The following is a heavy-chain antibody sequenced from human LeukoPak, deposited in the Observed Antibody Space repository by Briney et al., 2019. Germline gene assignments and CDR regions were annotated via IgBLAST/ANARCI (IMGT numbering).Heavy chain of an antibody. J-gene: IGHJ4*02. CDR2: ISSSSSTI. CDR1: GFTFSSYS. V-gene: IGHV3-48*01. Sequence: GGSLRLSCAASGFTFSSYSMNWVRQAPGKGLEWASYISSSSSTIYYADSVKGRFTISRDNAKNSLYLQMNSLRAEDTAVYYCARDLGVVSHYYFDYWGQGTLVTVSS. D-gene: IGHD2/OR15-2a*01. CDR3: ARDLGVVSHYYFDY.